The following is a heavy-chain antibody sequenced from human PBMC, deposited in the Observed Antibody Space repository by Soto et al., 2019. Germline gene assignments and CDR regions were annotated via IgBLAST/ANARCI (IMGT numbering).Heavy chain of an antibody. V-gene: IGHV1-58*01. CDR2: IIGGSGSI. D-gene: IGHD2-2*01. CDR1: AFTFITSA. J-gene: IGHJ4*02. CDR3: VAGNCINSGCRSPLPD. Sequence: QMQLEQSGPEVKKPGTSVKVSCKASAFTFITSAVQWVRQARGQRLEWIGWIIGGSGSINYAQKFQERVTITRDVSTSTAYMELSSLSSEDTAVYYCVAGNCINSGCRSPLPDWGQGALVTVSS.